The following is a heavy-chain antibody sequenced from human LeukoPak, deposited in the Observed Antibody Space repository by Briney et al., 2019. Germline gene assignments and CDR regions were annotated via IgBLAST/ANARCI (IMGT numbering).Heavy chain of an antibody. D-gene: IGHD2-8*01. J-gene: IGHJ5*02. CDR1: GGSISSYY. Sequence: ELSETLSLTCTVSGGSISSYYWSWIRQPPGKGLEWIGYIYYSGSTNYNPSLKSRVTISVDTSKDQFSLKLSSVTAADTAVYYCAGSGSLMVYANPFDPWGQGTLVTVSS. V-gene: IGHV4-59*01. CDR2: IYYSGST. CDR3: AGSGSLMVYANPFDP.